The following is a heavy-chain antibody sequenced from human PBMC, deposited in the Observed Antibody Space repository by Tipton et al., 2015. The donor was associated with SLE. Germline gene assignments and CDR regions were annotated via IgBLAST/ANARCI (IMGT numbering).Heavy chain of an antibody. V-gene: IGHV3-9*01. CDR2: ISWNSGSI. CDR3: AKDRGEGRYYDSSGGGAIDY. D-gene: IGHD3-22*01. Sequence: RSLRLSCAASGFTFDDYAMHWVRQAPGKGLEWVSGISWNSGSIGYADSVKGRFTISRDNAKNSLYLQMNSLRAEDTALYYCAKDRGEGRYYDSSGGGAIDYWGQGTLVTVSS. J-gene: IGHJ4*02. CDR1: GFTFDDYA.